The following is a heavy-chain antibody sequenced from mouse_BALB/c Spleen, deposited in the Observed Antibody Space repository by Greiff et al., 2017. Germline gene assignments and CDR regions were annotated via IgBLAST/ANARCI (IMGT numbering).Heavy chain of an antibody. CDR1: GYSFTGYY. D-gene: IGHD2-4*01. J-gene: IGHJ2*01. V-gene: IGHV1-26*01. Sequence: EVKLMESGPDLVKPGASVKISCKASGYSFTGYYMHWVKQSHGKSLEWIGRVNPNNGGTSYNQKFKGKAILTVDKSSSTAYMELRSLTSEDSAVYYCARSYYDYDSLDYWGQGTTLTVSS. CDR2: VNPNNGGT. CDR3: ARSYYDYDSLDY.